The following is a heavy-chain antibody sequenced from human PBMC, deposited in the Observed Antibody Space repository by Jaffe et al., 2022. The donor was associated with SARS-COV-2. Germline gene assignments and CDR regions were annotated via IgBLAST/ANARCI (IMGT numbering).Heavy chain of an antibody. CDR1: GFTFSNHA. J-gene: IGHJ4*02. D-gene: IGHD1-7*01. CDR3: ARRSPPGTYYFDY. Sequence: EVQLVESGGDWVQPGGSLRLSCGASGFTFSNHAMTWVRRPPGKGLEWVSSISGDGSGTYYADSVKGRFTISRDNSRNTLYLQMNSLRDDDTAVYFCARRSPPGTYYFDYWGQGTLVTVSS. V-gene: IGHV3-23*04. CDR2: ISGDGSGT.